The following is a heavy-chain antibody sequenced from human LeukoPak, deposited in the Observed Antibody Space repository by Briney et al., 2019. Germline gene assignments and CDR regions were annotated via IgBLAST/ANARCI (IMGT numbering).Heavy chain of an antibody. D-gene: IGHD2-15*01. Sequence: ASVKVSCRASGYTFTGYYIHWVRQAPGQGLEWMGWINPTSGGTNYAQKFQGRVTMTRDTSISIAYMELSRLRSDDTAVYYCARHVGYSNWFDPWGQGTLVTVSS. CDR2: INPTSGGT. CDR3: ARHVGYSNWFDP. V-gene: IGHV1-2*02. CDR1: GYTFTGYY. J-gene: IGHJ5*02.